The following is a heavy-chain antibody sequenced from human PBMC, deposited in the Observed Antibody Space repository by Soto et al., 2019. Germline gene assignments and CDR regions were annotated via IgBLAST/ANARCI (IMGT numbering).Heavy chain of an antibody. CDR3: TRKHSMDV. CDR1: GFIVSDDY. CDR2: IYRSGDT. Sequence: DVRLVESGGDLVQPGGSLRLSCAASGFIVSDDYMNWDRQAPGKGLEWVSTIYRSGDTIYADSVKGRFTISRDNAKNTLYLQINSLRAEDTAVYYCTRKHSMDVWGQGITITVSS. V-gene: IGHV3-66*01. J-gene: IGHJ6*02.